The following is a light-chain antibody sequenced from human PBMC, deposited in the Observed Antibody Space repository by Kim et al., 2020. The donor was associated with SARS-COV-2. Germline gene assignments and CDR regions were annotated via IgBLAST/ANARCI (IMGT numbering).Light chain of an antibody. V-gene: IGKV1-5*03. CDR2: KAS. CDR1: ESVSIW. CDR3: QQYYTDST. J-gene: IGKJ4*01. Sequence: LSASVGDRVTITCRASESVSIWLAWYQQKPGKVPKLLIYKASSLQSGVPSRFSGSGSGTQFTLTIRSLQPDDCATYYCQQYYTDSTFGGGTKV.